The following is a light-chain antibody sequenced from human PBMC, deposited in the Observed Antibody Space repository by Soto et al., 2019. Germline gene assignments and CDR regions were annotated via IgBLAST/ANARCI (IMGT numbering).Light chain of an antibody. Sequence: QSVLTQPASVSGSPGQSITLSCNGTSNDVGTYNLVSWYQQHPGKAPKLILFEGFKRPSGVSNRFSGSKSGNTASLTISGLQAEDEADYYCSSYAGSTTYVFGTGTKLTVL. CDR3: SSYAGSTTYV. J-gene: IGLJ1*01. CDR2: EGF. V-gene: IGLV2-23*01. CDR1: SNDVGTYNL.